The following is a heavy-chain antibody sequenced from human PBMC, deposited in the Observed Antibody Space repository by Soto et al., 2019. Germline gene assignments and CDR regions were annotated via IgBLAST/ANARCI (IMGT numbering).Heavy chain of an antibody. D-gene: IGHD1-1*01. Sequence: PSETLSLTCVVSGGSISRGGYFWSWIRQPPGKGLEWIGYIYHSGSTYYNPSLKSRVTISVDRSKNQFSLKLSSVTAADTAVYYCAKDRPRRTSGYFCDYWGQGTPVTVS. J-gene: IGHJ4*02. CDR3: AKDRPRRTSGYFCDY. CDR2: IYHSGST. V-gene: IGHV4-30-2*01. CDR1: GGSISRGGYF.